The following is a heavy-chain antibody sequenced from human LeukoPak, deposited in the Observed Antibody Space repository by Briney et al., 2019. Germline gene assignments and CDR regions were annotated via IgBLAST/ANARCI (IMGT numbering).Heavy chain of an antibody. Sequence: SVKVSCKASGGTFSSYAISWVRQAPGQGLEWMGRIIPILGIANYARKFQGRVTITADKSTSTAYMELSSLRSEDTAVYYCAREVYFTMVRGPFDYWGQGTLVTVSS. CDR2: IIPILGIA. D-gene: IGHD3-10*01. J-gene: IGHJ4*02. CDR3: AREVYFTMVRGPFDY. CDR1: GGTFSSYA. V-gene: IGHV1-69*04.